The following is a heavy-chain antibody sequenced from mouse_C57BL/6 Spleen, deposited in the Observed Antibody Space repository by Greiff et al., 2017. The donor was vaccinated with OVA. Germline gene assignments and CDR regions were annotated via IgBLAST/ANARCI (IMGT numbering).Heavy chain of an antibody. J-gene: IGHJ3*01. CDR1: GFTIKDYY. CDR3: TRDPRYYYGSRSGTAY. D-gene: IGHD1-1*01. CDR2: IDPEDGDT. Sequence: VTLKVSGAELVRPGASVKLSCTASGFTIKDYYMHWVKQRPEQGLEWIGRIDPEDGDTEYAPKFQGKATMTADTSSNTAYLQLSILTSEDTAVYYCTRDPRYYYGSRSGTAYWGQGTLVTVSA. V-gene: IGHV14-1*01.